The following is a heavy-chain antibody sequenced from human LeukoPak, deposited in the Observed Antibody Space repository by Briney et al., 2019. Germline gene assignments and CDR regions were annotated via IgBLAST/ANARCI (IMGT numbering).Heavy chain of an antibody. D-gene: IGHD6-19*01. J-gene: IGHJ5*02. CDR2: INPNSGGT. Sequence: ASVKVSCKASGGTFSSYAISWVRQAPGQGLEWMGWINPNSGGTNYAQKFQGRVTMTRDTSISTAYMELSRLRSDDTAVYYCARDNGSGWFDPWGQGTLVTVSS. CDR3: ARDNGSGWFDP. V-gene: IGHV1-2*02. CDR1: GGTFSSYA.